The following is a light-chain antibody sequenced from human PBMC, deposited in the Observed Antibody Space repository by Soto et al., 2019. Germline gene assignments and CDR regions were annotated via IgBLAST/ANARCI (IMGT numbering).Light chain of an antibody. CDR3: QLYGSSRT. J-gene: IGKJ1*01. Sequence: EIVLTQSPGTLSLSPGERATLSCRASQSVSSRSLAWYRQKPGQAPRLLIYDASSRVTGIPDRFSGSGSGTDFTLTIRRLEPEDFAVYYCQLYGSSRTFGQGTKVDIK. V-gene: IGKV3-20*01. CDR2: DAS. CDR1: QSVSSRS.